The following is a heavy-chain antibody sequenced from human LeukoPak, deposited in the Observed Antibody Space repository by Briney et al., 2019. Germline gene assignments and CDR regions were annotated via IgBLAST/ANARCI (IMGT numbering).Heavy chain of an antibody. CDR2: IKSKTDGGTT. CDR1: GFTFSNAW. Sequence: GGSLRLSCAASGFTFSNAWMSWVRQAPGKGLEWVGRIKSKTDGGTTDYAAPVKGRFTISRDDSKNTLYLQMNSLKTEDTALYYCTTSYYYDSSGYNYWGQGTLVTVSS. V-gene: IGHV3-15*01. CDR3: TTSYYYDSSGYNY. J-gene: IGHJ4*02. D-gene: IGHD3-22*01.